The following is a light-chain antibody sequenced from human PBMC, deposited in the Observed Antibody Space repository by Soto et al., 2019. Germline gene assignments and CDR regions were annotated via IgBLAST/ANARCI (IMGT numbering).Light chain of an antibody. CDR1: QSISNS. CDR2: EAS. Sequence: EVVLTQSPATLSLSPGERATLSCRASQSISNSLAWYQQKPGQAPSLLIYEASNRATGITARFIGTGSGTDLTLTISSLAPEDIAVYYYQQRYNRPPCTFAQGTKREIK. V-gene: IGKV3-11*01. CDR3: QQRYNRPPCT. J-gene: IGKJ2*02.